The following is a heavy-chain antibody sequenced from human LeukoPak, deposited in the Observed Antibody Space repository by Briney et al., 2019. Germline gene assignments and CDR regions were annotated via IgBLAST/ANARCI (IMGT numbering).Heavy chain of an antibody. CDR3: ARHETRYFDWLLRHNWFDP. V-gene: IGHV4-39*01. J-gene: IGHJ5*02. D-gene: IGHD3-9*01. Sequence: PSETLSLTCTVSGGSISSSSYYWGWIRQPPGKGLEWIGSIYYSGSTYYNPSLKSRVTISVDTSKNQFSLKLSSVTAADTAVYYCARHETRYFDWLLRHNWFDPWGQGTLVTVSS. CDR1: GGSISSSSYY. CDR2: IYYSGST.